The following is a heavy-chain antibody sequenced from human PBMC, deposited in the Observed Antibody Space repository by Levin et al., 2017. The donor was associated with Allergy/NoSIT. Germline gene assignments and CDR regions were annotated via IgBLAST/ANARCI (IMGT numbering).Heavy chain of an antibody. J-gene: IGHJ6*02. Sequence: GGSLRLSCAASGFTFSNYAMNWVRQAPGKGLEWVSGTSDSGGSTYYADSVKGRFTISRDNSKNTLYLQVNSLRAEDTALYYCAKDLSAVPAASYYYAMDVWGQGTTVTVSS. D-gene: IGHD2-2*01. CDR3: AKDLSAVPAASYYYAMDV. V-gene: IGHV3-23*01. CDR2: TSDSGGST. CDR1: GFTFSNYA.